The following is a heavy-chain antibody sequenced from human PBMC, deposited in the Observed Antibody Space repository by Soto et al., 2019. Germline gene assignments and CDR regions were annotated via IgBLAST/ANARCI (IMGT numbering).Heavy chain of an antibody. CDR1: GGSISSYY. D-gene: IGHD2-15*01. CDR2: IYYSGST. J-gene: IGHJ6*02. CDR3: ASGGYCSGGSCPTFPMDV. V-gene: IGHV4-59*01. Sequence: SETLSLTCTVSGGSISSYYWSWIRQPPGKGLEWIGYIYYSGSTNYNPSLKSRVTISVDTSKNQFSLKLSSVTAADTAVYYCASGGYCSGGSCPTFPMDVWGQGTTVT.